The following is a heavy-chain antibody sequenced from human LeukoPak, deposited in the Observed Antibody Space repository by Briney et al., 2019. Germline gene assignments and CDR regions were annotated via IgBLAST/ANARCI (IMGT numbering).Heavy chain of an antibody. CDR2: IYTSGST. Sequence: SETLSLTCTVSGGSISSYYWSWIRQPAGKGLEWIGRIYTSGSTNYNPSLKSRVTMSVEPSKNQFSLKLSSVPAADTAVYYCARGGFRNYFDYWGQGTLVTVSS. J-gene: IGHJ4*02. V-gene: IGHV4-4*07. CDR1: GGSISSYY. D-gene: IGHD3-10*01. CDR3: ARGGFRNYFDY.